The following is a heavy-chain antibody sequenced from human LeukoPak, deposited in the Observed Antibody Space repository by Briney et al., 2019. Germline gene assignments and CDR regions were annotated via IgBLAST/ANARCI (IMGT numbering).Heavy chain of an antibody. CDR3: ARAKYYYDSSGYYNAFDI. J-gene: IGHJ3*02. CDR2: IYYSGST. CDR1: GGSISSYY. V-gene: IGHV4-59*01. D-gene: IGHD3-22*01. Sequence: PSETLSLTCTVSGGSISSYYWSWIRQPPGKGLEWIGYIYYSGSTNYNPSLKSRVTISVDTPKNQFSLKLSSVTAADTAVYYCARAKYYYDSSGYYNAFDIWGQGTMVTVSS.